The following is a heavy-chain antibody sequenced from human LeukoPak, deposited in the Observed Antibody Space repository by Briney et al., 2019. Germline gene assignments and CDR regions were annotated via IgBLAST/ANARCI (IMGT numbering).Heavy chain of an antibody. CDR3: ARVYGDYNSFDY. CDR2: IYYSGST. V-gene: IGHV4-59*08. J-gene: IGHJ4*02. Sequence: PSETLSLTCTVSGGSISSYYWSWIRQPPGKGLEWIGYIYYSGSTNYNPSLKSRVTISVDTSKNQFSLKLSSVTAADTAVYYCARVYGDYNSFDYWGQGTLVAVSS. CDR1: GGSISSYY. D-gene: IGHD4-17*01.